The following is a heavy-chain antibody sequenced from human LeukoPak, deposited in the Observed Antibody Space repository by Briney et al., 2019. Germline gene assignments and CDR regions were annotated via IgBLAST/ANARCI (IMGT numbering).Heavy chain of an antibody. D-gene: IGHD6-13*01. Sequence: GGSLRLSCAASGFTFRNYAMSWVRQAPGKGLEWVSAISDSGDSTFYSDSVKGRFTISRDNSKNTLYLQMNSLRAEDTAVYYCVNDPDISTWQFDYWGQGTLVTVSS. CDR2: ISDSGDST. CDR1: GFTFRNYA. V-gene: IGHV3-23*01. CDR3: VNDPDISTWQFDY. J-gene: IGHJ4*02.